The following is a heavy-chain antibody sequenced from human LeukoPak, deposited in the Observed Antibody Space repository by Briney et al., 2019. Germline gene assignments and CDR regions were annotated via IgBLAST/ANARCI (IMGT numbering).Heavy chain of an antibody. CDR1: GYSVSSGFY. J-gene: IGHJ4*02. V-gene: IGHV4-38-2*02. CDR3: ARAVGATTYWGFDY. CDR2: IYHSGNT. Sequence: SQTLSLTCTVSGYSVSSGFYWGWIRQPPGKGLEWVGIIYHSGNTYYNPSLKSRVTMSLDTSKNQFSLKLTSVTAADTAVYYCARAVGATTYWGFDYWGRGTLVTVSS. D-gene: IGHD1-26*01.